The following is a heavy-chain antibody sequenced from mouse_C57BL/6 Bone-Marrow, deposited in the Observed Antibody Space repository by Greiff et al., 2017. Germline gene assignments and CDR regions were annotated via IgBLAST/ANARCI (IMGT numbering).Heavy chain of an antibody. CDR2: INPNNGGT. V-gene: IGHV1-26*01. Sequence: EVQLQQSGPELVKPGASVKISCKASGYTFTDYYMNWVKQSHGKSLEWIGDINPNNGGTSYNQKFKGKATLTVDKSSSTAYMELRSLTSEASAVYYCARDYYGSSSYWYFDVWGTGTTVTVSS. CDR1: GYTFTDYY. CDR3: ARDYYGSSSYWYFDV. D-gene: IGHD1-1*01. J-gene: IGHJ1*03.